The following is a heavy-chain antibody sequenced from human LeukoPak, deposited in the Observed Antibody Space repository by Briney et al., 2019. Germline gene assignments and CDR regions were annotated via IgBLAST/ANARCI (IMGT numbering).Heavy chain of an antibody. V-gene: IGHV4-59*01. CDR1: GGSISSYY. J-gene: IGHJ6*03. D-gene: IGHD1-14*01. Sequence: SETLSLTCTVSGGSISSYYWSWIRQPPGKGLECIGFIYYSETTNYNPSFKSRVTISVDTSKNQFSLKLNSVTAADTAVYYCARFPGGAEYRHYYYMDVWGKGTTVTVSS. CDR2: IYYSETT. CDR3: ARFPGGAEYRHYYYMDV.